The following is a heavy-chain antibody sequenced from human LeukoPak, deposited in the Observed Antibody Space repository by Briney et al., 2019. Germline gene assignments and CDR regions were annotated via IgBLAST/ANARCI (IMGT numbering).Heavy chain of an antibody. Sequence: GGSLRLSCAASGFTFSSHWMTWVRQAPGKGLEWVAYIKQDGSEKYYVDSVKGRFTISRDNAKNSLYLQMNSLGAEDTAVYYYARRGTSSSWAHFDYWGQGTLVTVSS. CDR1: GFTFSSHW. D-gene: IGHD6-13*01. J-gene: IGHJ4*02. CDR3: ARRGTSSSWAHFDY. CDR2: IKQDGSEK. V-gene: IGHV3-7*05.